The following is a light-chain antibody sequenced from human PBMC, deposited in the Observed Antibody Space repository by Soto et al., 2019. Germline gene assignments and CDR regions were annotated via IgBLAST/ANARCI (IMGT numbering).Light chain of an antibody. CDR1: QDISNY. Sequence: DIQMTQSPSSLSASVGDRVTITCQASQDISNYLNWYQQKPGKAPKLLIYDASNLEPGVPSRFSGSGSGTDFTFTISSLQAEDIATYYCQQYDNLPYTFGQGTKLEIK. CDR3: QQYDNLPYT. V-gene: IGKV1-33*01. CDR2: DAS. J-gene: IGKJ2*01.